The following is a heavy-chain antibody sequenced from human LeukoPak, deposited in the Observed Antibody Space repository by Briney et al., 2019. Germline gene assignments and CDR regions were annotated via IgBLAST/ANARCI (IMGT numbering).Heavy chain of an antibody. J-gene: IGHJ6*02. CDR1: GGSFSGYY. V-gene: IGHV4-34*01. CDR3: ARGRLVGATYYYYYGMDV. CDR2: ITHSGTT. D-gene: IGHD1-26*01. Sequence: SETLSLTCAVSGGSFSGYYWSWIRQTPGKGLEWIGEITHSGTTNYNPSLKSRVTTSIDTSKNQFSLKVSSVTAADTAVYYCARGRLVGATYYYYYGMDVWGQGTTVTVSS.